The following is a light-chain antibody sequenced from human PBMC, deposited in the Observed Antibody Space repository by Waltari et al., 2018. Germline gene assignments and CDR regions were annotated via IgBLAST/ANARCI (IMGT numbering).Light chain of an antibody. J-gene: IGKJ4*01. V-gene: IGKV4-1*01. CDR2: WAF. Sequence: DIVMTQSPDSLSVSLGERATINCWSRQTILDTSNNKYCLAWYQQKPGQPPKLLFSWAFIRESGVPDRFSGSGSGTDFVLTISSVQAEDVAVYYCQQYYSAPTFGGGTKLQIK. CDR3: QQYYSAPT. CDR1: QTILDTSNNKYC.